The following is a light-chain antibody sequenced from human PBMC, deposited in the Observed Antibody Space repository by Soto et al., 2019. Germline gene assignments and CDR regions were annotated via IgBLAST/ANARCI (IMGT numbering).Light chain of an antibody. CDR3: QQRRNWPMYT. V-gene: IGKV3-11*01. Sequence: IVLTKSPATLSLSPEERATLSCRASQSVSSSLAWYQQKPGQAPRLLNYDASNRATGIPARFSGSGSGTGFTLTIISLEPEDFEVYYCQQRRNWPMYTLGQGTKLEIQ. J-gene: IGKJ2*01. CDR1: QSVSSS. CDR2: DAS.